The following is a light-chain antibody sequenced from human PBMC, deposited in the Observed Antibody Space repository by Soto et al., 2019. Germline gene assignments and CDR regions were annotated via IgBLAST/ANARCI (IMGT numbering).Light chain of an antibody. V-gene: IGKV1-39*01. CDR3: QQSYSTPLT. CDR2: AAS. J-gene: IGKJ4*01. CDR1: QSISSY. Sequence: DIQMTHSPSSLGGSLGDRVSISCRASQSISSYLNWYQQKPGKAPKLLIYAASSLQSGVPSRFSGSGSGTDFTLTISSLQPEDFATYYCQQSYSTPLTFGGGTKVDIK.